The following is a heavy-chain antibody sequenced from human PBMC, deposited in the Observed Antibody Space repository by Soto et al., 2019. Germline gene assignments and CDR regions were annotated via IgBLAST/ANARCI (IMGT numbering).Heavy chain of an antibody. V-gene: IGHV1-18*01. J-gene: IGHJ4*02. CDR3: ARAQYYDILTGYFPKCFDY. Sequence: GASVKVSCKASGYTFTSYGISWVRQAPGQGLEWMGWISAYNGNTNYAQKLQGRVTMTTDTSTSTAYMELRSLRSDDTAVYYCARAQYYDILTGYFPKCFDYWGQGTLVTVSS. CDR1: GYTFTSYG. D-gene: IGHD3-9*01. CDR2: ISAYNGNT.